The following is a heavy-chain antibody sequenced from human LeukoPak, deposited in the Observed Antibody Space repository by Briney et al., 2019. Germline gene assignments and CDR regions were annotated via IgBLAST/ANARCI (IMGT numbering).Heavy chain of an antibody. D-gene: IGHD3-22*01. J-gene: IGHJ4*02. Sequence: GGSLRLSCAASGFTFSSYWMYWVRQAPGKGLVFVSGISGDGRTARYADSVKGRFTISRDNAKNSLYLQMNSLRAEDTAVYYCARGPAASGYYDSRGRYGYFDYWGQGTLVTVSS. CDR2: ISGDGRTA. CDR3: ARGPAASGYYDSRGRYGYFDY. V-gene: IGHV3-74*01. CDR1: GFTFSSYW.